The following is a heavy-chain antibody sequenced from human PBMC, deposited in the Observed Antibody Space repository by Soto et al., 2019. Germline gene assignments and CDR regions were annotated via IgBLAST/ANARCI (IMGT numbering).Heavy chain of an antibody. Sequence: QVQLVESGGGVVQPGRSLRLSCAASGFTFSSYGMHWVRQAPGKGLEWVAVISYDGSNKYYADSVKGRFTISRDNSKNTLYLQMNSLRAEDTAVYYCAKSLRWMFTSPPFDPWGQGTLVTVSS. J-gene: IGHJ5*02. D-gene: IGHD3-16*01. V-gene: IGHV3-30*18. CDR1: GFTFSSYG. CDR2: ISYDGSNK. CDR3: AKSLRWMFTSPPFDP.